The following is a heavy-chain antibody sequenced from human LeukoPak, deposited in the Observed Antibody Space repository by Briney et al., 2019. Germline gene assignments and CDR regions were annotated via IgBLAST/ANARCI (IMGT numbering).Heavy chain of an antibody. CDR3: ARAEESSGWSPPVAFDP. D-gene: IGHD6-19*01. CDR1: GYTFTGYY. V-gene: IGHV1-2*02. Sequence: ASVKVSCKASGYTFTGYYMHWVRQAPGQGLEWMGWINPNSGGTNYAQKFQGRVTMTRDTSISTAYMELSRLRSDDTAVYYYARAEESSGWSPPVAFDPWGQGTLVTVSS. J-gene: IGHJ5*02. CDR2: INPNSGGT.